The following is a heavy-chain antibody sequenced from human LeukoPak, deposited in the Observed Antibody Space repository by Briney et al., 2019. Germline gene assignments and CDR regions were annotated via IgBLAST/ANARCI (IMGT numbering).Heavy chain of an antibody. D-gene: IGHD6-13*01. J-gene: IGHJ5*02. CDR3: ARDPSGGSSSWYHWFDP. V-gene: IGHV1-3*01. CDR2: INAGNGNT. Sequence: ASVKVSCKASGYTFTSYAMHWMRQAPGQRLEWMGWINAGNGNTKYSQKFQDRVTITRDTSASTAYMELGSLRSEDTAVYYCARDPSGGSSSWYHWFDPWGQGTLVTVSS. CDR1: GYTFTSYA.